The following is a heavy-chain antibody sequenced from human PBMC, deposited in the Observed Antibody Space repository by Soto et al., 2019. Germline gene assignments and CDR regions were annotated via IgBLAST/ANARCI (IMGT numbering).Heavy chain of an antibody. Sequence: EVQLVESGGGLVQPGGSLRLSCAASGLTFSSYWMHWVRQAPGKGLVWVSRMYTDASSATYADSVKGRFTISRDNDKNTLVLQIASLRTEDTAVYYCVRGNSGYGNFDYWGEGTLVAVSS. V-gene: IGHV3-74*01. CDR2: MYTDASSA. J-gene: IGHJ4*02. CDR1: GLTFSSYW. CDR3: VRGNSGYGNFDY. D-gene: IGHD5-12*01.